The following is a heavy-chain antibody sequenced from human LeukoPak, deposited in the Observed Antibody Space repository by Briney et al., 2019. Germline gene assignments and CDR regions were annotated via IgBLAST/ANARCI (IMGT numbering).Heavy chain of an antibody. CDR1: GFTCSSYW. V-gene: IGHV3-7*01. Sequence: HPGGSLRPYCAASGFTCSSYWMSWVRQAPGKGLEWVANIKQDGSEKYYVDSVKGRFTISRDNAKNSLYLQMNSLRAEDTAVYYCARAIYSGVFDYWGQGTLVTVSS. CDR3: ARAIYSGVFDY. CDR2: IKQDGSEK. D-gene: IGHD1-26*01. J-gene: IGHJ4*02.